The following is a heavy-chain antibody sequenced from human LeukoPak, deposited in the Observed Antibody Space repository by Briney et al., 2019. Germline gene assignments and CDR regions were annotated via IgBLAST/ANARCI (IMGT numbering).Heavy chain of an antibody. V-gene: IGHV7-4-1*02. D-gene: IGHD6-13*01. J-gene: IGHJ5*02. CDR3: ARRALIAAAPPPRGWFDP. Sequence: ASVKVSCKASGYTFTSYAMNWVRQAPGQGLEWMGWINTNTGNPTYAQGFTGRFVFSLDTSVSTAYLQISSLKAEDTAVYYCARRALIAAAPPPRGWFDPWGQGTLVTVSS. CDR1: GYTFTSYA. CDR2: INTNTGNP.